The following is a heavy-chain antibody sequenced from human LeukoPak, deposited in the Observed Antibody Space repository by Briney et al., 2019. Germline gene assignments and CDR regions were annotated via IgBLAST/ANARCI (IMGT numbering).Heavy chain of an antibody. D-gene: IGHD2-15*01. CDR1: GGSISSGGYS. V-gene: IGHV4-30-2*01. CDR3: ARAHCSGGSCYSIRFDP. Sequence: SETLSLTCAVSGGSISSGGYSWSWIRRPPGKGLEWIGYIYHSGSTYYNPSLKSRVTISVDRSKNQFSLKLSSVTAADTAVYYCARAHCSGGSCYSIRFDPWGQGTLVTVSS. CDR2: IYHSGST. J-gene: IGHJ5*02.